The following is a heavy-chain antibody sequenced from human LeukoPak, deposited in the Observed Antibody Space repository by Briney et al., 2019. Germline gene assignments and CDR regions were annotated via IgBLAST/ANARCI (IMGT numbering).Heavy chain of an antibody. Sequence: PSETLSLTCTVSGGSVSRGGYYWNWIRQHPGRGLEWIGFTSYSEGTYYNPSLMSRITISVDRSQNQFSLKMRDVTAADTAVYFCATADWESFYFDSWGQGALVAVSS. CDR2: TSYSEGT. V-gene: IGHV4-31*03. CDR1: GGSVSRGGYY. J-gene: IGHJ4*02. CDR3: ATADWESFYFDS. D-gene: IGHD1-26*01.